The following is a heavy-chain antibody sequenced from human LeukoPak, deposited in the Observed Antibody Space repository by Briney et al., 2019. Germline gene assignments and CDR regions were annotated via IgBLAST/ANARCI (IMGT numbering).Heavy chain of an antibody. CDR3: ARDRKYYDSSGYYYVGVDY. D-gene: IGHD3-22*01. CDR2: ISSSGSTI. J-gene: IGHJ4*02. Sequence: GGSLRLSCAASGFTVSSNYMNWVRQAPGKGLEWVSYISSSGSTIYYADSVKGRFTISRDNAKNSLYLQMNSLRAEDTAVYYCARDRKYYDSSGYYYVGVDYWGQGTLVTVSS. V-gene: IGHV3-48*03. CDR1: GFTVSSNY.